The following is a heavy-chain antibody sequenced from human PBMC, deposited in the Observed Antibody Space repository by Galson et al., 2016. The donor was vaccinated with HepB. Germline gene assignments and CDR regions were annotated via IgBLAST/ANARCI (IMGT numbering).Heavy chain of an antibody. D-gene: IGHD4-11*01. J-gene: IGHJ4*02. CDR1: KYTFTVYY. Sequence: SVKVSCKASKYTFTVYYIHWVRQAPGQGLEWMGWISPNSGGTNYAQKFQGRVTMTRDKSITTAYMELSSLRSDDTAVYYCSEEAAPGDDYSLAYWGQGTLVTVSS. V-gene: IGHV1-2*02. CDR2: ISPNSGGT. CDR3: SEEAAPGDDYSLAY.